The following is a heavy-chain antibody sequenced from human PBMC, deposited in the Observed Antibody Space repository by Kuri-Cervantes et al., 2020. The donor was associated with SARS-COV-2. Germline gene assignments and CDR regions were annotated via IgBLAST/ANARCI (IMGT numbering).Heavy chain of an antibody. CDR3: ARYDYSNYGMDV. Sequence: ESLKISCAVYGGSFSGYYWSWIRQPPGKGLEWIGEINHSGSTNYNPSLKSRVTISVDTSKNQFSLKLSSVTAADTAVYYCARYDYSNYGMDVWGQGTTVTVSS. V-gene: IGHV4-34*01. CDR2: INHSGST. J-gene: IGHJ6*02. D-gene: IGHD4-11*01. CDR1: GGSFSGYY.